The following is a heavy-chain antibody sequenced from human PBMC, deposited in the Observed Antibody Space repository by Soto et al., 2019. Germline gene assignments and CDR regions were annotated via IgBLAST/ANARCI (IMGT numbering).Heavy chain of an antibody. J-gene: IGHJ5*02. CDR3: ARETRLAVGGWFDP. Sequence: QVQLVQSGAEVKKPGASVKVSCKASGYTFTSYGISWVRQAPGQGLEWMGWISAYNGNTNYAQKLQGRVTMTTDTATSTRYKEVRSLSTDDTAVESGARETRLAVGGWFDPWGQGTLVTVSS. D-gene: IGHD3-10*01. V-gene: IGHV1-18*01. CDR1: GYTFTSYG. CDR2: ISAYNGNT.